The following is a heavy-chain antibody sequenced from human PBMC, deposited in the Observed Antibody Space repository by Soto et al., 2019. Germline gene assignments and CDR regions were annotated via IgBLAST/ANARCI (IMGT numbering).Heavy chain of an antibody. D-gene: IGHD2-2*01. J-gene: IGHJ4*02. CDR2: IYSSGNT. CDR1: GFTVSSNY. CDR3: RSRTSDFLDY. V-gene: IGHV3-53*01. Sequence: GGSLRLSCAVSGFTVSSNYMSWVRQAPGKGLEWVSVIYSSGNTHYADSVKGRFTISRDNSKNTLYLQMSSLRAEDTAVYYCRSRTSDFLDYWGQGTLVTVSS.